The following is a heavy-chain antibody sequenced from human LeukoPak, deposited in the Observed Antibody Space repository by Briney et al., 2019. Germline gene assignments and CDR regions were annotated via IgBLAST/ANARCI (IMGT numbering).Heavy chain of an antibody. CDR3: ARGRAVTRNAYGGNEFDY. Sequence: PSETLSLTCAVYGGSFSGYYWGWIRQPPGKGLEWIGEINHSGSTNYNPSLKSRVTISVDTSKNQFSLKLSSVTAADTAVYYCARGRAVTRNAYGGNEFDYWGQGTLVTVSS. D-gene: IGHD4-23*01. CDR2: INHSGST. J-gene: IGHJ4*02. V-gene: IGHV4-34*01. CDR1: GGSFSGYY.